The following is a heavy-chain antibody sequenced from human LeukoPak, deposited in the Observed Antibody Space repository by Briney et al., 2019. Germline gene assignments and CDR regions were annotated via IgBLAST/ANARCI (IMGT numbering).Heavy chain of an antibody. CDR3: ARETSLAGFASGLGFNY. J-gene: IGHJ4*02. CDR2: IYGSGNT. V-gene: IGHV4-59*01. D-gene: IGHD6-19*01. CDR1: GGSISSWY. Sequence: SETLSLTCTVSGGSISSWYWSWIRQPPGKGLEWIGYIYGSGNTNYNPSLESRVAMSIDRSKNQFSLKLTSVTAADTATYYCARETSLAGFASGLGFNYWGQGILVTVSS.